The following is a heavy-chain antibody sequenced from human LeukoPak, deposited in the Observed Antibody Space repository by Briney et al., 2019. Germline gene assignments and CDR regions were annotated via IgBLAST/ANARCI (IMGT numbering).Heavy chain of an antibody. CDR3: ARVVVAAASVQFDY. Sequence: PSETLSLTCTVSGGSISSGDYYWRWIRQPPGKGLEWIGYIYYSGSTYYNPSLKSRVTISVDTSKNQFSLKLSSVTAADTAVYYCARVVVAAASVQFDYWGQGTLVTVSS. J-gene: IGHJ4*02. V-gene: IGHV4-30-4*01. D-gene: IGHD6-13*01. CDR2: IYYSGST. CDR1: GGSISSGDYY.